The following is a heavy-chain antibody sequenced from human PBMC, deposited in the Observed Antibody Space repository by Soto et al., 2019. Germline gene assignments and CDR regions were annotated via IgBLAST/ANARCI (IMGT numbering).Heavy chain of an antibody. D-gene: IGHD4-17*01. CDR1: GGSISSYY. J-gene: IGHJ4*02. CDR2: IFYSGST. Sequence: SSETLSLTCTVSGGSISSYYWSWIRQPPGKGLEWIGYIFYSGSTNYNPSLKSRVTISVDTSKNQFSLKLSSVTAADTAVYYCARRYGDCFDYWGRGTLVPVSS. CDR3: ARRYGDCFDY. V-gene: IGHV4-59*08.